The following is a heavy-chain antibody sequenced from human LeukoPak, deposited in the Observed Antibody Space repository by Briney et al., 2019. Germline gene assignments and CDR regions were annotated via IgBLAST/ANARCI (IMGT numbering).Heavy chain of an antibody. D-gene: IGHD5-18*01. CDR3: AREPLDSYGYSDI. CDR1: GDSISSGSYY. J-gene: IGHJ3*02. Sequence: SETLSLTCTVSGDSISSGSYYWIRIPQPAGKGREGIGRIYTSGSTNYNPSLKSLVTISVDTSKNQFSLKLSSVTAADTAVYYCAREPLDSYGYSDIWGQGTMVTVSS. CDR2: IYTSGST. V-gene: IGHV4-61*02.